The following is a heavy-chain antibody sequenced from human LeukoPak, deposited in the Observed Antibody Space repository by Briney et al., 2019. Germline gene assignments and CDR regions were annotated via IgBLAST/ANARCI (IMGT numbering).Heavy chain of an antibody. J-gene: IGHJ4*02. Sequence: ASVKVSCKASGYTFTTYYMHWVRQAPGQGLEWMGIINLSGGSTTYAQKFQGRVTMTRDTSTSTVYMVLSSLRSDDTAVYYCATLMTMEVTPFDYWGQGTLVTVSS. D-gene: IGHD4-23*01. V-gene: IGHV1-46*01. CDR2: INLSGGST. CDR1: GYTFTTYY. CDR3: ATLMTMEVTPFDY.